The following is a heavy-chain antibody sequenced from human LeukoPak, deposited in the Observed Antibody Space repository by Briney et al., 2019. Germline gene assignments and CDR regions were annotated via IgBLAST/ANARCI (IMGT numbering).Heavy chain of an antibody. CDR3: ARVGRHYDSSGYYFLDY. V-gene: IGHV4-34*01. CDR1: GGSFSGYY. J-gene: IGHJ4*02. D-gene: IGHD3-22*01. CDR2: INHSGST. Sequence: SETLSLTCAVYGGSFSGYYWSWIRQPPGKGLEWTGEINHSGSTNYNPSLKSRVTISVDTSKNKFSLKLSYVTAADTAVYYCARVGRHYDSSGYYFLDYWGQGTLVTVSS.